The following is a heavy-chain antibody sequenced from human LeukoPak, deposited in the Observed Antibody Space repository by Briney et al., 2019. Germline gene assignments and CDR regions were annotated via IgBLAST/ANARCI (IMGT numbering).Heavy chain of an antibody. CDR2: INPNSGGT. J-gene: IGHJ3*02. V-gene: IGHV1-2*06. Sequence: ASVKVSCKASGYTFTSYDINWVRQATGQGLEWMGRINPNSGGTNYAQKFQGRVTMTRDTSISTAYMELSRLRSDDTAVYYCARERGSSGWYATHAFDIWGQGTMVTVSS. CDR1: GYTFTSYD. D-gene: IGHD6-13*01. CDR3: ARERGSSGWYATHAFDI.